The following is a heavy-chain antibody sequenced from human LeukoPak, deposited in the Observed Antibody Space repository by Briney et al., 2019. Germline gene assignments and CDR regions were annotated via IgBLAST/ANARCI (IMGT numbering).Heavy chain of an antibody. D-gene: IGHD3-10*01. CDR2: ISSSSSYI. CDR3: ARVSAQRSAFDI. Sequence: GSLRLSCAASGFTFSSYSMNWVRQAPGKGLEWVSSISSSSSYIYYADSVKGRFTISRDNAKNSLYLQMNSLRAEDTAVYYCARVSAQRSAFDIRGQGTMVTVSS. CDR1: GFTFSSYS. J-gene: IGHJ3*02. V-gene: IGHV3-21*01.